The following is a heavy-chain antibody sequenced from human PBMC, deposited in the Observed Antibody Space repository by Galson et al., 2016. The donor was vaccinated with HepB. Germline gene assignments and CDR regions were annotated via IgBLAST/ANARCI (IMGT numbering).Heavy chain of an antibody. D-gene: IGHD1-26*01. CDR1: GFTFSNYW. CDR3: GRGSYGSWGSVWY. V-gene: IGHV3-74*01. CDR2: INSDGSSI. J-gene: IGHJ4*02. Sequence: SLRLSCAASGFTFSNYWMHWVRQAPGKGLVWVSRINSDGSSISYGDSVKGRFTISRDNAKNTLYMQMDSLRAEDTAVYCCGRGSYGSWGSVWYWGQGTLVTVSP.